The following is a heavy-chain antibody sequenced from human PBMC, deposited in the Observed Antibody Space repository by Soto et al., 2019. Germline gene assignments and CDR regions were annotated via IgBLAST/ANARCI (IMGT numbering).Heavy chain of an antibody. Sequence: PGGSLRLSCASSGFPFSSYSMSWVRQAPGKGLEWVSSISSSSSYIYYADSVKGRFTISRDNAKNSLYLQMNSLRAEDTAVYYCARDFAPDYWGQGTLVTVSS. V-gene: IGHV3-21*01. J-gene: IGHJ4*02. CDR2: ISSSSSYI. CDR1: GFPFSSYS. CDR3: ARDFAPDY.